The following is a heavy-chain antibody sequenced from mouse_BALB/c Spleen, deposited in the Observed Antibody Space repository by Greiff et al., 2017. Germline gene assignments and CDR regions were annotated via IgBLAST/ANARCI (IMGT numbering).Heavy chain of an antibody. D-gene: IGHD1-2*01. CDR3: ARIITTATDAMDY. V-gene: IGHV14-3*02. Sequence: EVKLMESGAELVKPGASVKLSCTASGFNIKDTYMHWVKQRPEQGLEWIGRIDPANGNTKYDPKFQGKATITADTSSNTAYLQLSSLTSEDTAVYYCARIITTATDAMDYWGQGTSVTVSS. CDR2: IDPANGNT. CDR1: GFNIKDTY. J-gene: IGHJ4*01.